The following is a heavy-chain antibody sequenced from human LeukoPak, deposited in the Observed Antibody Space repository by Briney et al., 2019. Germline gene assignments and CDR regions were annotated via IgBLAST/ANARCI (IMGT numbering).Heavy chain of an antibody. Sequence: GGSLRLSCAASGFTFSSYSMNWVRQAPGKGLEWVSSISGSSSYIYYADSVKGRFTISRDNAKNSLYLQMNSLRAEDTAVYYCARVKLSEWIQLWLLDYWGQGTLVTVSS. CDR1: GFTFSSYS. CDR2: ISGSSSYI. J-gene: IGHJ4*02. CDR3: ARVKLSEWIQLWLLDY. D-gene: IGHD5-18*01. V-gene: IGHV3-21*01.